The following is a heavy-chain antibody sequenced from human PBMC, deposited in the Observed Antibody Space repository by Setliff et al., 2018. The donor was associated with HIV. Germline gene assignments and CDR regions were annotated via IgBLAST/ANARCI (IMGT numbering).Heavy chain of an antibody. Sequence: ASVKVSCKASGYTFTDYFIHWVRQAPGQGLEWMGWISPDNGNTRISQRFRGSVTMTRDRSINTAYMELSGLTSDDTAVYYCARAGRGSGRYVYSFDYWGQGSLVTVSS. J-gene: IGHJ4*02. CDR3: ARAGRGSGRYVYSFDY. V-gene: IGHV1-2*02. CDR2: ISPDNGNT. CDR1: GYTFTDYF. D-gene: IGHD1-26*01.